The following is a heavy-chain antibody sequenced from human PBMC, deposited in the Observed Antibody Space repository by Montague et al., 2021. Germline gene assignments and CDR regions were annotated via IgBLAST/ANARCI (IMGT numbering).Heavy chain of an antibody. CDR3: AKNRAAPGRSSLDY. CDR2: TSATGGGT. Sequence: SLRLSCAASGFTFSGYAMSWVRQAPGKGLEWVSGTSATGGGTFYADSVQGRFIISRDNSKNTLFLQMNSLRADDTAVYYCAKNRAAPGRSSLDYWGQGTLVTVSS. J-gene: IGHJ4*01. V-gene: IGHV3-23*01. CDR1: GFTFSGYA. D-gene: IGHD6-13*01.